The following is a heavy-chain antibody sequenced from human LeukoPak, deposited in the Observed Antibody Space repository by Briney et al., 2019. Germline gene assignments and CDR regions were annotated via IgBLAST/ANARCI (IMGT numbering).Heavy chain of an antibody. CDR1: GYTFTDYY. D-gene: IGHD3-10*01. CDR3: ARGPNYYGSGRSWFDP. J-gene: IGHJ5*02. Sequence: GASVKVSCKASGYTFTDYYIHWVRQAPGQGLEWVGWINPNSGGTNYAQKFQGRVTMSRDTPITTAYMELSRLRSDDTAVYYCARGPNYYGSGRSWFDPWGQGSQVTVSS. CDR2: INPNSGGT. V-gene: IGHV1-2*02.